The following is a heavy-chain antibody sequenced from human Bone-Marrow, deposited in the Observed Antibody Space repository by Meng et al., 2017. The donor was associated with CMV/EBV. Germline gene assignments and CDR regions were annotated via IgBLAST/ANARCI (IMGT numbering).Heavy chain of an antibody. Sequence: SETLSLTCVVHGGSFSGYYWTWIRQSPGQGLEWIGEINHSGITNYNPSLKSRVTISIDTSKNQFSLRLRSVTAADTAVYYCARGTPRGDCDFWGQGNMVTVS. V-gene: IGHV4-34*01. J-gene: IGHJ4*02. CDR3: ARGTPRGDCDF. CDR2: INHSGIT. CDR1: GGSFSGYY. D-gene: IGHD2-21*01.